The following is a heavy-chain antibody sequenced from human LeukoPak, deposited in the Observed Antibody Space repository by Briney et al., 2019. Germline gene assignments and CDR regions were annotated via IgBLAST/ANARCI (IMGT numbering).Heavy chain of an antibody. J-gene: IGHJ5*02. CDR2: ITPIFGTA. Sequence: SVKVSCKASGGTFSSYAISWVRQAPGQGLEWMGRITPIFGTANYAQKFQGRVTITADKSTSTAYMELSSLRSEDTAVYYCARGYSSGFNWFDPWGQGTLVTVSS. CDR3: ARGYSSGFNWFDP. V-gene: IGHV1-69*06. D-gene: IGHD6-19*01. CDR1: GGTFSSYA.